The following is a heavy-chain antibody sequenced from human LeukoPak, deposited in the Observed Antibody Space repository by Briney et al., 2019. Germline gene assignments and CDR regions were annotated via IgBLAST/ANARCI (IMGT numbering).Heavy chain of an antibody. Sequence: GGSLRLSCAASGFTFSSYSMNWVRQAPGKGLEWVSAISGSGGSTYYADSVKGRFTISRDNSKNTLYLQMNSLRAEDTAVYYCAKEHYIWGSYRYTGSDYWGQGTLVTVSS. CDR3: AKEHYIWGSYRYTGSDY. D-gene: IGHD3-16*02. CDR1: GFTFSSYS. V-gene: IGHV3-23*01. J-gene: IGHJ4*02. CDR2: ISGSGGST.